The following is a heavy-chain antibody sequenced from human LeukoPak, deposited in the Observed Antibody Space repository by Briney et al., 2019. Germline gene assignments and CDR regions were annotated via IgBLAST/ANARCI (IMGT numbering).Heavy chain of an antibody. J-gene: IGHJ4*02. CDR3: SRVGDLGITGATGAFDC. D-gene: IGHD1-7*01. V-gene: IGHV4-61*02. Sequence: PSQTLSLTCTVSGGSISSGNYYWNWIRQPAGKGLEWIGRIHYNGYTNYNPSLKSRVTISVDTSKNQFSLKLSSVTAADTAVYYCSRVGDLGITGATGAFDCWGQGTLVTVSS. CDR2: IHYNGYT. CDR1: GGSISSGNYY.